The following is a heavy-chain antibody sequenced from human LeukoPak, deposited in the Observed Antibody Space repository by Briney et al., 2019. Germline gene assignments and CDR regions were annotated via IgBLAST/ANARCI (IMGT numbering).Heavy chain of an antibody. CDR3: ARASWFGELNFDY. D-gene: IGHD3-10*01. CDR2: IIPIFGTA. V-gene: IGHV1-69*05. Sequence: GASVKVSCKASGGTFSSYAISWVRQAPGQGLEWMGGIIPIFGTANYAQKLQGRVTMTTDTSTSTAYMELRSLRSDDTAVYYCARASWFGELNFDYWGQGTLVTVSS. J-gene: IGHJ4*02. CDR1: GGTFSSYA.